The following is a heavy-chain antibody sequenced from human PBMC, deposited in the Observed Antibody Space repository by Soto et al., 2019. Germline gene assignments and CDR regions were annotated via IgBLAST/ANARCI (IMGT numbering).Heavy chain of an antibody. V-gene: IGHV3-23*01. CDR1: GFTFDDYA. CDR2: ISWSGGST. D-gene: IGHD4-17*01. J-gene: IGHJ2*01. CDR3: AKIFGFWVSGDYDNWYFDL. Sequence: HPGGSLRLSCAASGFTFDDYAMHWVRQAPGKGLEWVSGISWSGGSTYYADSVKGRFTISRDNSKNTLYLQMNSLRAEDTAVYYCAKIFGFWVSGDYDNWYFDLWGRGTLVTVSS.